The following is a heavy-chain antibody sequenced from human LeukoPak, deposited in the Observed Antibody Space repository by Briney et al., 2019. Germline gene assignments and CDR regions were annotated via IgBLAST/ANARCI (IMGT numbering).Heavy chain of an antibody. D-gene: IGHD1-26*01. CDR2: ITSSSSTS. CDR1: GFTFSDYS. Sequence: GGSLRLSCAASGFTFSDYSVNWVRQAPGKGLEWVSYITSSSSTSYYTDSVKGRFTISRDNAKNSLYLQMNSLRAEDTAVYYCAREPSGTLDYWGQGTLVTVSS. V-gene: IGHV3-48*01. J-gene: IGHJ4*02. CDR3: AREPSGTLDY.